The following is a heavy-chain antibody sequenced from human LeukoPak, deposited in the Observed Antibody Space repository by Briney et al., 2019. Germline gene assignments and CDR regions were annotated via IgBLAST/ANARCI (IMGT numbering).Heavy chain of an antibody. V-gene: IGHV1-2*02. Sequence: ASVKVSCKASGYTFTGYYMHWVRQAPGQGLEWMGWINPNSGGTNYAQKFQGRVTMTRDTSISTAYMELSRLRSDDTAVYYCARSHYDILTGYYKIDYWGQGTLVTVSS. D-gene: IGHD3-9*01. J-gene: IGHJ4*02. CDR2: INPNSGGT. CDR3: ARSHYDILTGYYKIDY. CDR1: GYTFTGYY.